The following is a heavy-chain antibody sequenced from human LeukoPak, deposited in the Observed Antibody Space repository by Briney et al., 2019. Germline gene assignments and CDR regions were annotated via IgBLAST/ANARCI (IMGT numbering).Heavy chain of an antibody. V-gene: IGHV4-59*01. CDR3: ARSKGTIFGVVFDY. D-gene: IGHD3-3*01. Sequence: PSESLSLTRTVHVRSISSYYWRSIRQPPGRGRGWIGYIYYSGSTNYNPSLKSRVSISVDTSKNQFSMKLSSVTAADTAVYYCARSKGTIFGVVFDYWGQGNLVTVSS. J-gene: IGHJ4*02. CDR1: VRSISSYY. CDR2: IYYSGST.